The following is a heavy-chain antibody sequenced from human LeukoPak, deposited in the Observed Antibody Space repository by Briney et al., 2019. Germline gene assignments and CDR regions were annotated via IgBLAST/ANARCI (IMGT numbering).Heavy chain of an antibody. J-gene: IGHJ6*02. CDR2: IYSSSSYI. Sequence: GGSLRLSCAASEFTFNNYCMNWVRQAPGKGLEWVSSIYSSSSYIYYADSVKGRFTISRDNAKSSLYLQMNSPRAEDTAVYYCARAWLTGGSYYAMDVWGQGTTVTVSS. V-gene: IGHV3-21*01. CDR3: ARAWLTGGSYYAMDV. D-gene: IGHD3-10*01. CDR1: EFTFNNYC.